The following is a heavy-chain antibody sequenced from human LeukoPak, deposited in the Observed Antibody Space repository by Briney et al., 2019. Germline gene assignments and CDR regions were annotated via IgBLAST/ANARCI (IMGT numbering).Heavy chain of an antibody. Sequence: PGGSLRLSCAASGFTFSSCGFNWVRQAPGKGLVWVSRINSDGSSTSYADSVKGRFTISRDNAKNTLYLQMNSLRAEDTAVYYCARASYYYYYYMDVWGKGTTVTVSS. CDR2: INSDGSST. CDR3: ARASYYYYYYMDV. CDR1: GFTFSSCG. J-gene: IGHJ6*03. V-gene: IGHV3-74*01.